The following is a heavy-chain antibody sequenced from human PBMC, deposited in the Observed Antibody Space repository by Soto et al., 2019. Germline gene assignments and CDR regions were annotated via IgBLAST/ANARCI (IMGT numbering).Heavy chain of an antibody. CDR3: ARQGLDSSGCYYLNWFDP. J-gene: IGHJ5*02. V-gene: IGHV4-59*08. Sequence: LSLTCTVSGGSISGYYWSWIRQPPGKGLEWIGYIYYSGTTNYNPSLKSRVTISVDTSKNHFSLKLSSVTAADTAVYYCARQGLDSSGCYYLNWFDPWGQGTLVTVSS. CDR1: GGSISGYY. D-gene: IGHD3-22*01. CDR2: IYYSGTT.